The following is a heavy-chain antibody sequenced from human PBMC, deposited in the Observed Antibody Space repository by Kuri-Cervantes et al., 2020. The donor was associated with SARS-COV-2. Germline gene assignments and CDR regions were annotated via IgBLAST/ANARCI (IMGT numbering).Heavy chain of an antibody. Sequence: GESLKISCAASGFTLSACDMHWVRQVTGKGLEWVSTIATSGDTYYLNSVKGRFTISRESARHSLYLQMNSLRVEDTAVYYCVREAPGSASGITSFDLWGRGTLVTVSS. CDR1: GFTLSACD. CDR3: VREAPGSASGITSFDL. D-gene: IGHD3-10*01. CDR2: IATSGDT. V-gene: IGHV3-13*01. J-gene: IGHJ2*01.